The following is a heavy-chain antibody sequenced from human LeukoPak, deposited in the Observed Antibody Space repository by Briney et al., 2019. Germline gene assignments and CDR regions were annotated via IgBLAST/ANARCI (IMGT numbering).Heavy chain of an antibody. CDR3: AKMKGHPLPKFYVDV. CDR1: GFTFRGFA. Sequence: GGSLRLSCAASGFTFRGFAMSWVRRTPGKGLEWVSGISGGAVNTHYADSVKGRFTISRDNSKNTLYLEMNILRAEDTAIYFCAKMKGHPLPKFYVDVWGQGTTVTVSS. J-gene: IGHJ6*01. D-gene: IGHD5/OR15-5a*01. CDR2: ISGGAVNT. V-gene: IGHV3-23*01.